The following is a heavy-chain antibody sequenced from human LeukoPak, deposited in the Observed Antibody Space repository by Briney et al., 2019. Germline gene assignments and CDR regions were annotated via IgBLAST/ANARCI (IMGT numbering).Heavy chain of an antibody. CDR2: ISSSSSTI. CDR3: ARHGGAFDI. CDR1: GFTFSSYS. D-gene: IGHD3-10*01. Sequence: GGSLRLSCAASGFTFSSYSMNWVRQAPGKGLEWVSYISSSSSTIYYADSVKGRFTISRDNAKNSLYLQMNSLSGEDTAVYYCARHGGAFDIWGQGTLVTVSS. V-gene: IGHV3-48*04. J-gene: IGHJ3*02.